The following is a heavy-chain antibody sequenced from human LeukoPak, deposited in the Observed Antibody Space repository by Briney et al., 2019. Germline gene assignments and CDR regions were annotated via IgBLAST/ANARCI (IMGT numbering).Heavy chain of an antibody. J-gene: IGHJ4*02. V-gene: IGHV3-30*18. CDR2: ISYDGSNK. CDR1: EFTFSSYG. D-gene: IGHD2-15*01. CDR3: AKDRKRSAKYQPLLPYYFDY. Sequence: GRSLRLPCAASEFTFSSYGMHWVRQALGKGLEWVAVISYDGSNKYYADSVKGRFTISRDNSKNTLYLQMNSLRAEDTAVYYCAKDRKRSAKYQPLLPYYFDYWGQGTLVTVSS.